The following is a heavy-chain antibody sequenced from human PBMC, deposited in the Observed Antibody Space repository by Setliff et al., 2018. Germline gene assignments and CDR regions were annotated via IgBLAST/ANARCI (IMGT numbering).Heavy chain of an antibody. D-gene: IGHD1-26*01. CDR2: ITSSGTTT. CDR3: AREGALGTDS. J-gene: IGHJ5*01. Sequence: GGSLRLSCAASGFTFSXXXXGWIRQAPGKGLEWVSYITSSGTTTFYTDSVKGRFAISMDNARNSLYLQMNSLRAEATAVYYCAREGALGTDSWGQGTLVTVSS. V-gene: IGHV3-11*01. CDR1: GFTFSXXX.